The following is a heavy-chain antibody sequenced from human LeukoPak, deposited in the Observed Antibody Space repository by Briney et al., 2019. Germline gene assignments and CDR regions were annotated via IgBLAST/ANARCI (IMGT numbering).Heavy chain of an antibody. V-gene: IGHV3-30*18. Sequence: GGSLRLSFAASGFTFSSYGMHWVRQAPGKGLEWVAVISYDRSNKYYADSVKGRFTISRDNAKNSLYLQMSSLRVADTAVYYCTKVRTFAVAGTFDYWGQGSLVTVSS. CDR3: TKVRTFAVAGTFDY. CDR1: GFTFSSYG. CDR2: ISYDRSNK. D-gene: IGHD6-19*01. J-gene: IGHJ4*02.